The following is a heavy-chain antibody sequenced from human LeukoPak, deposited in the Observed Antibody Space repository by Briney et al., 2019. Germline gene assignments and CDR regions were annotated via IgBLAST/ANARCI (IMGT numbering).Heavy chain of an antibody. CDR1: GGTFSNHA. J-gene: IGHJ4*02. CDR2: ITPIFNTP. Sequence: GASVKVSCKASGGTFSNHAINWVRQAPGQGLEWMGGITPIFNTPNYVQRFQGRVTITADKSTRTAYMELSRLRSEDTAIYYCARASSDDTSMATPFAYWGQGTLVTVSS. D-gene: IGHD5-18*01. CDR3: ARASSDDTSMATPFAY. V-gene: IGHV1-69*06.